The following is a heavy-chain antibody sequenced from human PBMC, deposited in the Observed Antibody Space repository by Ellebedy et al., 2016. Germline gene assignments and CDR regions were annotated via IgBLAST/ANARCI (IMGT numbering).Heavy chain of an antibody. CDR3: ARDKGPASLDY. CDR2: INPNSGGT. J-gene: IGHJ4*02. V-gene: IGHV1-2*02. Sequence: ASVKVSCKASGYIFTGYFMHWVRQAPGQGLEWMAWINPNSGGTKYAQQFQGRVTLTRDTSINTAYMDLSRLTSDDTAVYYCARDKGPASLDYWGQGTLVTVSS. CDR1: GYIFTGYF.